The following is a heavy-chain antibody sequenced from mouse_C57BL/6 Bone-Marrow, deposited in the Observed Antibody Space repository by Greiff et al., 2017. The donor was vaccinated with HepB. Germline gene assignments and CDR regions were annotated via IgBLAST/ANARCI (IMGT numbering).Heavy chain of an antibody. Sequence: QVQLQQSGPGLVQPSQSLSITCTVSGFSLTSYGVHWVRQSPGKGLEWLGVIWSGGSTDYNAAFISRLSISKDNSKSQVFFKMNSLQADDTAIYYCATSRNLLYYYGSSYYAMDYWGQGTSVTVSS. CDR3: ATSRNLLYYYGSSYYAMDY. V-gene: IGHV2-2*01. CDR2: IWSGGST. CDR1: GFSLTSYG. D-gene: IGHD1-1*01. J-gene: IGHJ4*01.